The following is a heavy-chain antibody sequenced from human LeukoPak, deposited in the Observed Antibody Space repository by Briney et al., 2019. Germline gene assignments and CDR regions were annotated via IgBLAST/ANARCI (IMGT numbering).Heavy chain of an antibody. CDR2: FSSDGSST. CDR1: GFTFSSSA. D-gene: IGHD3-10*01. Sequence: GGSLRLACSASGFTFSSSAMYWVRQAPGKGLEYVSAFSSDGSSTFYADSVKGRFTISRDNSKNMLYLQMSSLRADDTAVYYCVKTLKYYGSGRGLFDSWGQGTLVTVSS. V-gene: IGHV3-64D*06. J-gene: IGHJ4*02. CDR3: VKTLKYYGSGRGLFDS.